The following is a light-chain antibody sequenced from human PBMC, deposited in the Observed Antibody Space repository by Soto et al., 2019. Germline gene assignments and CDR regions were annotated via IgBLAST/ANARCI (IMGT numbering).Light chain of an antibody. J-gene: IGLJ3*02. V-gene: IGLV2-8*01. CDR1: SSDVGDYNY. CDR2: EVS. Sequence: QSALTQPPSASGSPGQSVTISCTGTSSDVGDYNYVSWYQQHPGKAPKLIIYEVSKRPSGVPDRFSGSKSGNTASLTVSGLQAEDEADYCCSSYAGSNNWGVFGGGTKLTVL. CDR3: SSYAGSNNWGV.